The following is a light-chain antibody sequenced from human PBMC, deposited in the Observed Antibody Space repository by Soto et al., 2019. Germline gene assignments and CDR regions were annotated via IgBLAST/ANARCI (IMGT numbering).Light chain of an antibody. CDR1: QSISEY. CDR2: AAS. Sequence: DIQMTQSPSSLSASVGDTVTFTCRASQSISEYLNWYQQKPGKAPRLLIYAASNLDNGVPSRFSGSGSGTTFTLTIRSLQPEDFATYYCQHSYSLPRTFGQGTKVEV. CDR3: QHSYSLPRT. J-gene: IGKJ1*01. V-gene: IGKV1-39*01.